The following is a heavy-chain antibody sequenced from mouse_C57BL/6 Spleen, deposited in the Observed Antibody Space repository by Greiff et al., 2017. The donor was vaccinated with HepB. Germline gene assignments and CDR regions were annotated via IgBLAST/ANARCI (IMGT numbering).Heavy chain of an antibody. CDR1: GYTFTSYN. Sequence: QVQLQQSGAELVRPGASVKMSCKASGYTFTSYNMHWVKQTPRQGLEWIGAIYPGNGDTSYNQKFKGKATLTVDKSSSTAYMELRSLTSEDSAVYFCARAATVVADYYAMDYWGQGTSVTVSS. CDR2: IYPGNGDT. D-gene: IGHD1-1*01. J-gene: IGHJ4*01. V-gene: IGHV1-12*01. CDR3: ARAATVVADYYAMDY.